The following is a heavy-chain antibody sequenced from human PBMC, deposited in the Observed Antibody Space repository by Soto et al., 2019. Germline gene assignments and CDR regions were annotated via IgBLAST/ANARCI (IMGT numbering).Heavy chain of an antibody. J-gene: IGHJ6*02. CDR3: ARLDSSGWTNSYYYALDV. CDR2: IYFSGNA. D-gene: IGHD6-19*01. Sequence: PSETLSLTCTVSGGSISTGGYYWSWIRQSPGKGLEWIGHIYFSGNAYYDPSLKSRISISVDTSKNQFSLKLTSVTAADTAVYYCARLDSSGWTNSYYYALDVWGQGTTVTVS. CDR1: GGSISTGGYY. V-gene: IGHV4-31*03.